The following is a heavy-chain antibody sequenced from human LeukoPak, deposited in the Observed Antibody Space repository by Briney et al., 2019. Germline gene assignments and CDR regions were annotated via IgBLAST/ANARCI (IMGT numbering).Heavy chain of an antibody. CDR1: GFTFSSYW. J-gene: IGHJ4*02. CDR3: VRSFDY. V-gene: IGHV3-74*01. Sequence: GGSLRLSCAASGFTFSSYWMHWVRQAPGKGLVWVSRINTDGSSINYADSVKGRFTISRDNAKNTVYLQMNSVRAEDTAVYYCVRSFDYWGQGTLVTVSS. CDR2: INTDGSSI.